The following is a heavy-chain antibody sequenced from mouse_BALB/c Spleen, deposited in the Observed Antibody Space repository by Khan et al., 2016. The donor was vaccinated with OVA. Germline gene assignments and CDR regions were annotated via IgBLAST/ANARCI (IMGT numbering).Heavy chain of an antibody. CDR1: GFTFNRYG. D-gene: IGHD1-1*01. V-gene: IGHV5-17*02. CDR3: ATSYFYGNYFDY. CDR2: ICGDSNTI. J-gene: IGHJ2*01. Sequence: EVQLVESGGGLVQPGGSRKLSCAASGFTFNRYGMHWVRQAPEKGLEWVAYICGDSNTIYYADTVTGRFIISRDTPKNNLFLPMPSLMSEDTALYFCATSYFYGNYFDYWGPGTTLTVS.